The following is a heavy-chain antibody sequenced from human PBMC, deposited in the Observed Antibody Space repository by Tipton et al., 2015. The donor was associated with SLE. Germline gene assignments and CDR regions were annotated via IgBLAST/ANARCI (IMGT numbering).Heavy chain of an antibody. V-gene: IGHV4-34*01. J-gene: IGHJ4*02. D-gene: IGHD6-13*01. Sequence: LRLSCAVYGGSFSGYHWSWIRQPPGKGLEWIGEINHSGSATYNPSLKSRVTISLDTSKNQFSLKLRSVTAADTAVYYCARDPRGLRQQLGYWGQGTLVTVSS. CDR1: GGSFSGYH. CDR3: ARDPRGLRQQLGY. CDR2: INHSGSA.